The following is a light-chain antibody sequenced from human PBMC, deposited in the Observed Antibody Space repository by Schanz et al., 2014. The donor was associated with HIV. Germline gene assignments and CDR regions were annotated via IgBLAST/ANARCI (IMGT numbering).Light chain of an antibody. CDR3: SSYAGSNNPYV. CDR2: EVS. Sequence: QSVLTQPPSASGSPGQSVTISCTGTSSDVGGYHYVSWYQQHPGKAPKLMIYEVSKRPSGVPDRFSGSKSDNTASLTVSGLQAEDEADYYCSSYAGSNNPYVFGTGTKLTVL. J-gene: IGLJ1*01. V-gene: IGLV2-8*01. CDR1: SSDVGGYHY.